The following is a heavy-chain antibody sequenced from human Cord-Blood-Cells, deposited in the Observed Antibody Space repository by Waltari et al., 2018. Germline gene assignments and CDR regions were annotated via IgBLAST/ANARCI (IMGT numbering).Heavy chain of an antibody. CDR1: GFTFSSYS. D-gene: IGHD4-17*01. CDR2: ISSSSSTT. Sequence: EVQLVESGGGLVQPGGSLRLSCAASGFTFSSYSMNWVRQAPGKGLEWVSYISSSSSTTYYADSVKGRFTISRDNAKNSLYLQMNSLRDEDTAVYYCARGRKGSTVTDYWGQGTLVTVSS. J-gene: IGHJ4*02. V-gene: IGHV3-48*02. CDR3: ARGRKGSTVTDY.